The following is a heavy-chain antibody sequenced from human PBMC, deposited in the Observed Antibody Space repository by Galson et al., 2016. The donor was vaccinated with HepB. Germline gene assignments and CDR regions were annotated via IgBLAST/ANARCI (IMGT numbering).Heavy chain of an antibody. V-gene: IGHV4-30-2*01. CDR3: ARARGYSSRQYFQH. J-gene: IGHJ1*01. Sequence: TLSLTCAVSGDSISTGGYSWSWIRQPPGKGLEWIGYIYHTGSTYYSPSLKSRATISIDRSKNQFSLKLSSVTAADTAVYYCARARGYSSRQYFQHWGQGTLVTVSS. CDR2: IYHTGST. CDR1: GDSISTGGYS. D-gene: IGHD6-13*01.